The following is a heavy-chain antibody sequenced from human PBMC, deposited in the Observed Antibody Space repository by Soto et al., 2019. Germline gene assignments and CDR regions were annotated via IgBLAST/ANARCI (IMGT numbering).Heavy chain of an antibody. CDR2: IYSGGST. CDR3: ARCKYSSSRKDNWFDP. Sequence: GGSLRLSCAASGFTVSSNYMSWVRQAPGKGLEWVSVIYSGGSTYYADSVKGRFTISRHNSKNTLYLQMNSLRAEDTAVYYCARCKYSSSRKDNWFDPWGQGTLVTVSS. J-gene: IGHJ5*02. CDR1: GFTVSSNY. V-gene: IGHV3-53*04. D-gene: IGHD6-13*01.